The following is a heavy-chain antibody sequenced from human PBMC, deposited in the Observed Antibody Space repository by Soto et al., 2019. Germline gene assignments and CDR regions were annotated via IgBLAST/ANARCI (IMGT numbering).Heavy chain of an antibody. CDR1: GGTFSSYA. Sequence: SVKVSCKASGGTFSSYAISWVRQAPGQGLEWMGGIIPIFGTANYAQKFQGRVTITADESTSTAYMELSSLRSEDTAVYYCARDCSSTSCYTGYYYYGMDVWGQGXTVTVYS. CDR2: IIPIFGTA. V-gene: IGHV1-69*13. D-gene: IGHD2-2*02. J-gene: IGHJ6*02. CDR3: ARDCSSTSCYTGYYYYGMDV.